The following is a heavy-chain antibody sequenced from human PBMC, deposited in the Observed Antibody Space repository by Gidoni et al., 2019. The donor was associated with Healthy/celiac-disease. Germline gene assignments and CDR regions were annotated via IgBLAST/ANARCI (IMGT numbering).Heavy chain of an antibody. CDR3: ARGLGYYYDSSGYPIDAFDI. CDR2: INHSGST. Sequence: QVQLAPCGAGLLKPSATLSLTCAVYVGSFSGYYWCWNRHPPGKGLEWIGDINHSGSTNYNPSLKSRVTISVDTSKNQFSLKLSSVTAAETAVYYCARGLGYYYDSSGYPIDAFDIWGQGTMVTVSS. J-gene: IGHJ3*02. D-gene: IGHD3-22*01. V-gene: IGHV4-34*01. CDR1: VGSFSGYY.